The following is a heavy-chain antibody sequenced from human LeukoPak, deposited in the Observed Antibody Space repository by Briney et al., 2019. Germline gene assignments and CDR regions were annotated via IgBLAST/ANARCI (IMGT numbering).Heavy chain of an antibody. Sequence: GGSLRLSCAASGFTFSSYSMNWVRQAPGKGLEWVSSISSSSSYIYYADSVKGRFTISRDNAKNSLYLQMNSLRAEDTAVYYCARPRTAVGPRNDAFDISGQGTMVTVSS. J-gene: IGHJ3*02. CDR1: GFTFSSYS. V-gene: IGHV3-21*01. D-gene: IGHD6-19*01. CDR2: ISSSSSYI. CDR3: ARPRTAVGPRNDAFDI.